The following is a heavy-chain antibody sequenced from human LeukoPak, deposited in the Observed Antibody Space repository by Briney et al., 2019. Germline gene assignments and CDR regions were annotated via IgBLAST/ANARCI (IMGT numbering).Heavy chain of an antibody. V-gene: IGHV3-66*01. CDR3: AKEGNTIFGVYGMDV. CDR1: GFTVSSNY. J-gene: IGHJ6*02. Sequence: GGSLRLSCAASGFTVSSNYMSWVRQAPGKGLEWVSVIYSGGSTYYADSVKGRFTISRDNSKNTLYLQMNSLRAEDTAVYYCAKEGNTIFGVYGMDVWGQGTTVTVSS. CDR2: IYSGGST. D-gene: IGHD3-3*01.